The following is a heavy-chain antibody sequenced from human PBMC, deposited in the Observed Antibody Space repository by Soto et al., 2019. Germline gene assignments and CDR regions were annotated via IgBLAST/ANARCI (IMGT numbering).Heavy chain of an antibody. Sequence: GGSLRLSCVASGFTFSDYSVSWVRQAPGKGLEWLSSISSSSTFTHYADSVKGRFTISRDNAKNSLYLQMNSLRAEDTAVYYCAAPYSTGHRLLGYWGQGTLVTVSS. J-gene: IGHJ4*02. V-gene: IGHV3-21*01. CDR3: AAPYSTGHRLLGY. CDR1: GFTFSDYS. CDR2: ISSSSTFT. D-gene: IGHD6-19*01.